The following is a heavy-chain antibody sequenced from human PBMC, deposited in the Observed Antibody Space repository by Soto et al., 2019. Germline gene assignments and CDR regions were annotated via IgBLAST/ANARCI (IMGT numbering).Heavy chain of an antibody. CDR3: ETPSYGKEV. CDR2: IYNSCITI. V-gene: IGHV3-48*02. Sequence: VVALRLGCSSSAFTCLSCSVNLFRQAPGNGLEWVSYIYNSCITIYYSDSCKFRFTISRDNAKNSLYRQMNRLRDEDTAVYYCETPSYGKEVRGKRPTGIV. J-gene: IGHJ6*04. CDR1: AFTCLSCS.